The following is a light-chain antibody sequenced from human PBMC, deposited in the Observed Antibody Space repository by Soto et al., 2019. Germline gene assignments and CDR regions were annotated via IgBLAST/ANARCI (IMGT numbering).Light chain of an antibody. CDR1: QGIISY. V-gene: IGKV1-9*01. CDR3: KQLNSYPLT. Sequence: DTQLTQSPSFLSASVGDRVTITCRASQGIISYLAWYQQKPGKAPKLLIYGASTLQSGVPSRFSGSGSETEFTLTISSLQPEDFATYYCKQLNSYPLTFGGGTKVDIK. J-gene: IGKJ4*01. CDR2: GAS.